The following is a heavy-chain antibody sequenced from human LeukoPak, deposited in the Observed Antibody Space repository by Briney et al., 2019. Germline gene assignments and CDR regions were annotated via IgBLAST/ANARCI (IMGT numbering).Heavy chain of an antibody. CDR3: ATVYHYGSGEEVY. D-gene: IGHD3-10*01. V-gene: IGHV1-69*05. CDR2: IIPIFGTA. J-gene: IGHJ4*02. CDR1: GGTFSSYA. Sequence: SVKVSCKASGGTFSSYAISWVRQAPGQGLEWMGGIIPIFGTANYAQKFQGRVTITTDESTSTAYMELSSLRSEDTAVYYCATVYHYGSGEEVYWGQGTLVTVSS.